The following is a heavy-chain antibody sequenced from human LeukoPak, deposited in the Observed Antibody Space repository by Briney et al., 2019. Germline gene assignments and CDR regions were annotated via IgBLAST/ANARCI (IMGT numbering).Heavy chain of an antibody. J-gene: IGHJ6*03. CDR3: ARGDLVRHYYYMDV. V-gene: IGHV1-2*02. Sequence: ASVKVSCKASGYTFTGYYVHWVRQAPGQGLEWIGWINPNIGDTNYAQKFQGRFTMTRDTSISTAYMELSGLRSDDTAVYYCARGDLVRHYYYMDVWGKGTTVTVSS. CDR1: GYTFTGYY. CDR2: INPNIGDT. D-gene: IGHD6-6*01.